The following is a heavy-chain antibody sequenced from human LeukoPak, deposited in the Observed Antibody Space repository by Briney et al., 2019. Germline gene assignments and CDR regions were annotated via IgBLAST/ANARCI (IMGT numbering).Heavy chain of an antibody. CDR3: VRQYRVAAPADY. J-gene: IGHJ4*02. Sequence: PGGSLRLSCAASGFTFSNYWMHWVRQAPGKGLVWLSRINSDGSSTSYADSVKGRSTISRDNAKNTLYVQMNSLRDEDTAVYYCVRQYRVAAPADYWGQGTLVTVSS. D-gene: IGHD6-13*01. V-gene: IGHV3-74*01. CDR2: INSDGSST. CDR1: GFTFSNYW.